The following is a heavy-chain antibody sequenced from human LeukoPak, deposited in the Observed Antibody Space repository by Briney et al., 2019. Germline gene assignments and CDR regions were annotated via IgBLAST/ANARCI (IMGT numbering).Heavy chain of an antibody. CDR3: ARIIAVAGSYWFDP. D-gene: IGHD6-19*01. V-gene: IGHV4-61*02. J-gene: IGHJ5*02. CDR2: IYTSGST. Sequence: SETLSLTCTVSGGSISSGSYYWSWIRQPAGKGLEWIGRIYTSGSTNYNPSLKSRVTISVDTSKNQFSLKLSSVTAADTAVYYCARIIAVAGSYWFDPWGQGTLVTVSS. CDR1: GGSISSGSYY.